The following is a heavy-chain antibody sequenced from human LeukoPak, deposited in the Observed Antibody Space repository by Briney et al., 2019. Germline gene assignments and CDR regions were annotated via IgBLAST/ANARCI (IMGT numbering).Heavy chain of an antibody. D-gene: IGHD2-2*01. V-gene: IGHV1-8*01. CDR2: MNPNSGNT. J-gene: IGHJ6*03. Sequence: ASVKVSCKASGYTFTSYDINWVRQATGQGLEWMGWMNPNSGNTGYAQRFQGRVTITRNTSLGTAYMELNSLRSEDTAVYYCARVFVGYCSSADCYNYYYYMDVWGKGTTVTVSS. CDR3: ARVFVGYCSSADCYNYYYYMDV. CDR1: GYTFTSYD.